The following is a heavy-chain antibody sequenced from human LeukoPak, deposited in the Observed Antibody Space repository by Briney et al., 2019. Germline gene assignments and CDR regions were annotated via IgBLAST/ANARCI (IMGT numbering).Heavy chain of an antibody. CDR2: ISSDGSST. Sequence: PGGSLRLSCAASGFTFSNYWMNWVRQAPGKGLVWVSRISSDGSSTTYADSVKGRITISRDNAKNTLYLQMNSLRAEDTAVYYCAREAYYGMDVWGQGTTVTVSS. V-gene: IGHV3-74*01. CDR1: GFTFSNYW. CDR3: AREAYYGMDV. J-gene: IGHJ6*02.